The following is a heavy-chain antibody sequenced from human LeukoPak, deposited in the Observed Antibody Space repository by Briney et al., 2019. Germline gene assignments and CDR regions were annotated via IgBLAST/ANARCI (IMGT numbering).Heavy chain of an antibody. D-gene: IGHD3-22*01. CDR1: GFTFSSYS. CDR2: ISSSSSYI. Sequence: GGSLRLSCAASGFTFSSYSMNWVRQAPGKGLEWVSSISSSSSYIYYADSVKGRFTISRDNAKNSLYLQMNSLRAEDTAVYYCAILKGDYYDSSGYPQYYFDYWGQGTLVTVSS. J-gene: IGHJ4*02. V-gene: IGHV3-21*01. CDR3: AILKGDYYDSSGYPQYYFDY.